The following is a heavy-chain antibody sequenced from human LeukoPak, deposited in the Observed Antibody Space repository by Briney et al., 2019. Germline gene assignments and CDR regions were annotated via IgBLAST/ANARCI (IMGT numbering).Heavy chain of an antibody. CDR1: GFTFSSYA. CDR2: SSGGGGST. Sequence: GGSLRLSCAASGFTFSSYAMIWVRQAPGKGLEWVSGSSGGGGSTYYADSVKGRFTISRDNSKNTLYLQMNSLRAEDTALYYCAKAYLWFGELDYFDYWGQGTLVTVSS. J-gene: IGHJ4*02. V-gene: IGHV3-23*01. CDR3: AKAYLWFGELDYFDY. D-gene: IGHD3-10*01.